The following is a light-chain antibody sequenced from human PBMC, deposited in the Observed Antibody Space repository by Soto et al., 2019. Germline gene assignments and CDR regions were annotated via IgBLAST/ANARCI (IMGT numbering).Light chain of an antibody. V-gene: IGKV3-11*01. CDR3: QQRSIWPPWK. CDR1: QSVSSY. J-gene: IGKJ1*01. CDR2: GAS. Sequence: EIVLTHSPATLSLSPGARATLSCRSSQSVSSYLAWYQQKPGQAPRLLIYGASSRATGVPARFSGSGSGTDFSLTISSLEPEDFAIYYCQQRSIWPPWKFGQGTKVDIK.